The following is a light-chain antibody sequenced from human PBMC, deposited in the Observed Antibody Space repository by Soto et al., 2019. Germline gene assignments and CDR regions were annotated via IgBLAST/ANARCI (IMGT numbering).Light chain of an antibody. J-gene: IGKJ3*01. CDR1: QSVSGY. CDR2: DAS. V-gene: IGKV3-11*01. Sequence: VLTQSPATLSLSPGERATLSCRASQSVSGYLAWYQYKPGQAPRLLIYDASNRVTGIPARFSGSGFGTDFTLTISSLEPEDFAFYYRQQRADWPTFGGGTRVDIK. CDR3: QQRADWPT.